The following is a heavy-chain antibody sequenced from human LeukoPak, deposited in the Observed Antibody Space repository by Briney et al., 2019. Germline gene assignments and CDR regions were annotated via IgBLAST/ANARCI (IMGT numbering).Heavy chain of an antibody. D-gene: IGHD1-1*01. CDR3: ASRPGGDTFDI. CDR2: ISGSGGST. Sequence: PGGSLRLSCAASGFTFSSYGMSWVRQAPGKGLEWVSAISGSGGSTYYADSVKGRFTISRDNSKNTLYMQMNSLRAEDTAVYYCASRPGGDTFDIWGQGTMVTASS. CDR1: GFTFSSYG. J-gene: IGHJ3*02. V-gene: IGHV3-23*01.